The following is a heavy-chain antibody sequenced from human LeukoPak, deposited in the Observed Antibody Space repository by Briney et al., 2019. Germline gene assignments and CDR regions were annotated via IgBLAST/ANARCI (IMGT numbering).Heavy chain of an antibody. Sequence: ASVTVSCTVSGYTLTELSMHWVRQAPGKGLEWMGGFDPEDGETIYAQKFQGRVTITEDTSTDTAYMELSSLRSEDTAVYYCATVKGGYFDYWGQGTLVTVSS. V-gene: IGHV1-24*01. CDR1: GYTLTELS. D-gene: IGHD3-16*01. J-gene: IGHJ4*02. CDR2: FDPEDGET. CDR3: ATVKGGYFDY.